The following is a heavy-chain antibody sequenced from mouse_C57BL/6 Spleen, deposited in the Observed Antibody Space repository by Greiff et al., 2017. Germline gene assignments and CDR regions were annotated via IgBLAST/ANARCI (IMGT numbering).Heavy chain of an antibody. Sequence: EVKLVESGGGLVKPGGSLKLSCAASGFTFSSYAMSWVRQTPEKRLEWVATISDGGSYTYYPDNVKGRFTISRDNAKNNLYLQMSHLKSEDTAMDYCARGGVTTRLAMDYWGQGTSVTVSS. CDR2: ISDGGSYT. V-gene: IGHV5-4*03. J-gene: IGHJ4*01. CDR1: GFTFSSYA. D-gene: IGHD2-2*01. CDR3: ARGGVTTRLAMDY.